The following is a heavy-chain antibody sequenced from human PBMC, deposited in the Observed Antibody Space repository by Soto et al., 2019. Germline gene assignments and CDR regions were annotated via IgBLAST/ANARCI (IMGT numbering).Heavy chain of an antibody. CDR1: GFTFSSYA. D-gene: IGHD5-12*01. V-gene: IGHV3-21*01. J-gene: IGHJ3*02. CDR3: ARATWLNAFDI. Sequence: TGGSLRLSCAASGFTFSSYAMSWVRQAPGKGLEWVSSISSSSSYIYYADSVKGRFTISRDNAKNSLYLQMNSLRAEDTAVYYCARATWLNAFDIWGQGTMVTVSS. CDR2: ISSSSSYI.